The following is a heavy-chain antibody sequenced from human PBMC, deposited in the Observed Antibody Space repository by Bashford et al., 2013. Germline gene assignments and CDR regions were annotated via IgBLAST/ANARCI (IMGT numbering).Heavy chain of an antibody. V-gene: IGHV3-74*01. Sequence: GGSLRLSCAASGFTFSRYWMHWIRQAPGKGLVWVSRINDDGSSTNYADSVKGRVTISRDNAKNTLYLQMNSLGAEDTAVYFCGRVSLTSTWFIDNWGQGTLVTVSS. D-gene: IGHD6-13*01. J-gene: IGHJ4*02. CDR1: GFTFSRYW. CDR3: GRVSLTSTWFIDN. CDR2: INDDGSST.